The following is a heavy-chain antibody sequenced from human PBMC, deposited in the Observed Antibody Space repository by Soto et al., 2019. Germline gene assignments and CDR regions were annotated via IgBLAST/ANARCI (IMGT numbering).Heavy chain of an antibody. V-gene: IGHV3-11*01. Sequence: QVQLVESGGGLVQTSGSLSIACVASGFTFSDYYMSWVRQAPGKGLEWVSYISSTGNTIYYADSVKGRFTISRDNAKISVYLQMNNLRAEDTALYFCAKMSSENYYDPVFSWGQGTLVTVSS. CDR2: ISSTGNTI. J-gene: IGHJ4*02. CDR1: GFTFSDYY. D-gene: IGHD3-22*01. CDR3: AKMSSENYYDPVFS.